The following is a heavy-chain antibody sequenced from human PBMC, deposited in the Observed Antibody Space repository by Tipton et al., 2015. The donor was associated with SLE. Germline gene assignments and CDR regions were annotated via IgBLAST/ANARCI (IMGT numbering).Heavy chain of an antibody. CDR3: AAMYGDARTNWFDS. Sequence: TLSLTCTVSGGSISGSFYYWGWIRQPPGKGLEWIAYISYTGTADYSPSLKSRVTISLDTSMNQFSLKLNSVTAADTALYYCAAMYGDARTNWFDSWGQGTLVTVSS. CDR1: GGSISGSFYY. J-gene: IGHJ5*01. CDR2: ISYTGTA. D-gene: IGHD4-17*01. V-gene: IGHV4-61*05.